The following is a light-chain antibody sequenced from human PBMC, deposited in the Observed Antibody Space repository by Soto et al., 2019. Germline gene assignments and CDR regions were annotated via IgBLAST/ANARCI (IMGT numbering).Light chain of an antibody. V-gene: IGKV1-9*01. J-gene: IGKJ5*01. CDR2: SAS. Sequence: IQLTQSPSSLSASVGDRVTITCQASRGISSYLAWYQQKPGKAPKLLVYSASTLRSGVPSRFSGSGSGPDFTLTISSLQPEDSATYFCQQLNSYPQTFGQGTRLEIK. CDR3: QQLNSYPQT. CDR1: RGISSY.